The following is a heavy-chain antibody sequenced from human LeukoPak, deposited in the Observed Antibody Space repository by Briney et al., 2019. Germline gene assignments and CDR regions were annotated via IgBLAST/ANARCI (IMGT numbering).Heavy chain of an antibody. V-gene: IGHV3-48*01. D-gene: IGHD2-2*01. Sequence: GGSLRLSCAASGFTFSSYSMNWVRQAPGKGLEWVSYISSSSSTIYYADSVKGRFTISRDNAKNSLYLQMNSLRAEDTAVYYCARAGESLLGYCSSTSCYFDYWGQGTLVTVSS. CDR1: GFTFSSYS. CDR3: ARAGESLLGYCSSTSCYFDY. CDR2: ISSSSSTI. J-gene: IGHJ4*02.